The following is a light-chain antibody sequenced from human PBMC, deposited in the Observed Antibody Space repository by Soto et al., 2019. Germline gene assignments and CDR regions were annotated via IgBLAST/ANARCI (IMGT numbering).Light chain of an antibody. J-gene: IGKJ1*01. Sequence: DIQMTQSPSSLSASVGDRVIITCRASQDIRSDLSWYQLKPGKAPRRLIYSASNLHSGVPSTFSGSGSETEFTLTITRLQPDDFATYFCLQHRSFPWTFGQGTKVEIK. CDR3: LQHRSFPWT. CDR1: QDIRSD. V-gene: IGKV1-17*01. CDR2: SAS.